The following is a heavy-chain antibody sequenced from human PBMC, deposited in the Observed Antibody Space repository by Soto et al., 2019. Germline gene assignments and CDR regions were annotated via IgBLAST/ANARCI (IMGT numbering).Heavy chain of an antibody. CDR1: GFTFSSYA. Sequence: GGSLRLSCAASGFTFSSYAMSWVRQAPGKGLEWVSAISGSGGSTYYADSVKGRFTISRDNSKNTLYLQMNSLRAEDTAVYYCAKGLSSSGDIIYYYYGMDVWGQGTTVTVSS. CDR2: ISGSGGST. J-gene: IGHJ6*02. V-gene: IGHV3-23*01. CDR3: AKGLSSSGDIIYYYYGMDV. D-gene: IGHD6-19*01.